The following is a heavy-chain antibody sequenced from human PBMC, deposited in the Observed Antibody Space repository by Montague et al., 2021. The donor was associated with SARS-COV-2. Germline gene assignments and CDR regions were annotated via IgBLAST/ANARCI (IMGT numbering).Heavy chain of an antibody. CDR3: ANQEEGIYSYGWGFDY. J-gene: IGHJ4*02. Sequence: SLRLSCAASGFTFSSYGMHWVRQAPGKGLEWVAVISYDGSNKYYADSVKGRFTISRDNSKNTLYLQMNSLRAEDTAVYYCANQEEGIYSYGWGFDYWGQGTLVTVSS. CDR1: GFTFSSYG. CDR2: ISYDGSNK. V-gene: IGHV3-30*18. D-gene: IGHD5-18*01.